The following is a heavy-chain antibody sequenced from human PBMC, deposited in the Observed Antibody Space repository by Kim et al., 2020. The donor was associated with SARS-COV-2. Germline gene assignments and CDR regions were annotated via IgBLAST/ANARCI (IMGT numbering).Heavy chain of an antibody. CDR3: SRPYTTMIASPDH. D-gene: IGHD3-16*01. CDR2: ITGSGSTI. V-gene: IGHV3-11*04. J-gene: IGHJ5*02. CDR1: GFTFSDYY. Sequence: GGSLRLSCEASGFTFSDYYMTWVRQAPGKGLEWVSCITGSGSTIYYADSVKGRFTISRDNAKNSLYLQMNSLRAEDSAVYYCSRPYTTMIASPDHWGPGTLVTVSS.